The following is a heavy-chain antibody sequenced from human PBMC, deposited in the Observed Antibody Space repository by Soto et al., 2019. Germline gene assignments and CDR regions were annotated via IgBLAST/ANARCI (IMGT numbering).Heavy chain of an antibody. CDR3: ARHLTYCSAGSCYSDFPYYGMDV. D-gene: IGHD2-15*01. CDR1: GGSIISSSYY. V-gene: IGHV4-39*01. Sequence: SETLSLTCTVSGGSIISSSYYWVLIRQPPGKGLEWIGSIFYSGSTYYNPSLKSRVTISVDTSKNQLSLKLSSVTAADTAVYYCARHLTYCSAGSCYSDFPYYGMDVWGHGTTVTVSS. J-gene: IGHJ6*02. CDR2: IFYSGST.